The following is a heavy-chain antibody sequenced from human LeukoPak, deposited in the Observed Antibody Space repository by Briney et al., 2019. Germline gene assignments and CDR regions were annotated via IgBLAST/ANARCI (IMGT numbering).Heavy chain of an antibody. V-gene: IGHV3-33*08. D-gene: IGHD3-22*01. CDR3: ARAAYDNSGYLTL. J-gene: IGHJ4*02. Sequence: GGSLRLSCAASGFIVSNYWMHWVRQAPGKGLEWVAVIWYDGTNKYYADSVKGRFTISRDSPKNTLYLQMNSLRAEDTAVYYCARAAYDNSGYLTLWGQGTLVTVSS. CDR1: GFIVSNYW. CDR2: IWYDGTNK.